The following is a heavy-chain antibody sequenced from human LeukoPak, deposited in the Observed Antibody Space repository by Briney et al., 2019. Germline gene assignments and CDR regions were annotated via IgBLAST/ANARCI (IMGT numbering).Heavy chain of an antibody. J-gene: IGHJ5*02. D-gene: IGHD6-6*01. CDR3: ARALIAAGHWFDP. Sequence: PGGSLRLSCAASGFTFSSYSMNWVRQAPGKGLEWVSYISSSSSTIYYADSVKGRFTISRDNAKNSLYLQMNSLRAEDTAVYYCARALIAAGHWFDPWGQGTLVTVSS. V-gene: IGHV3-48*01. CDR2: ISSSSSTI. CDR1: GFTFSSYS.